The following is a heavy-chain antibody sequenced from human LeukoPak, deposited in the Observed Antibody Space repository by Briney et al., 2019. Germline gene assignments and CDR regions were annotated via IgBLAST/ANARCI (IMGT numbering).Heavy chain of an antibody. V-gene: IGHV3-23*01. J-gene: IGHJ6*03. D-gene: IGHD3-3*01. CDR1: GFTFSSYA. Sequence: GGSLRLSCAASGFTFSSYAMSWVRQAPGKGLEWVSAISGSGGSTYYAGSVKGRFTISRDNSKNTLYLQMNSLRAEDTAVYYCAKDSPPVYDFWSGRYYYYYYMDVWGKGTTVTVSS. CDR3: AKDSPPVYDFWSGRYYYYYYMDV. CDR2: ISGSGGST.